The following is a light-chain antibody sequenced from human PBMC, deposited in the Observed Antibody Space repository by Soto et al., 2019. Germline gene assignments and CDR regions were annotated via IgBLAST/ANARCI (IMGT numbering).Light chain of an antibody. J-gene: IGKJ1*01. CDR1: QSVSNNY. Sequence: EIVLTQSPGTLSLSPGERATLSCRTSQSVSNNYLAWYQQKPGQAPSILIYGVSNRATGIPDRFSGSGSGTDFTLTISRLEPEDFVVYYCEQYTTSPGWTFGQGTKVEVK. CDR2: GVS. V-gene: IGKV3-20*01. CDR3: EQYTTSPGWT.